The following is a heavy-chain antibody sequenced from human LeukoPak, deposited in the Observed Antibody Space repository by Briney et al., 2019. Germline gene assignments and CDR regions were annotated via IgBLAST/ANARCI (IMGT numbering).Heavy chain of an antibody. V-gene: IGHV4-4*07. J-gene: IGHJ4*02. CDR1: GGSISSYY. D-gene: IGHD5-18*01. CDR2: IYTSGST. Sequence: SETLSLTCTVSGGSISSYYWTWIRQPAGKGLEWIGRIYTSGSTNYNPSLKSRVTMSVDTSKNQCSLKLSSVTAADTAVYYCARNPGDTAMVEYWGQGTLVAVSS. CDR3: ARNPGDTAMVEY.